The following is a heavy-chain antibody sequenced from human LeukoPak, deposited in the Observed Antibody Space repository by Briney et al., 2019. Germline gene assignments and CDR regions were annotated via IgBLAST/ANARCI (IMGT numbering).Heavy chain of an antibody. J-gene: IGHJ5*02. CDR1: GYTFTNYY. Sequence: ASVKVSCKASGYTFTNYYIHWVRQAPGQGLECMGIINPSGGSTSYAQKFQGRVTMTRDMSTSTAYMELRSLRSDDTAVYYCARVVYYDFWSGYLGGIDWFDPWGQGTLVTVSS. D-gene: IGHD3-3*01. CDR3: ARVVYYDFWSGYLGGIDWFDP. CDR2: INPSGGST. V-gene: IGHV1-46*01.